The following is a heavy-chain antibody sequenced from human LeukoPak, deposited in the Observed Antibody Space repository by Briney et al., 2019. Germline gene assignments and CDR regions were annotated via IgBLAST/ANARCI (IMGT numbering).Heavy chain of an antibody. Sequence: ASVKVSCKASGYTFTSYGISWVRQAPGQGLEWMGWISAYNGNTNYAQKLQGRVTMTTDTSTSTAYVELRSLRSDDTAVYYCARDYYDSSGYPDYWGQGTLVTVPS. D-gene: IGHD3-22*01. V-gene: IGHV1-18*01. CDR1: GYTFTSYG. CDR3: ARDYYDSSGYPDY. CDR2: ISAYNGNT. J-gene: IGHJ4*02.